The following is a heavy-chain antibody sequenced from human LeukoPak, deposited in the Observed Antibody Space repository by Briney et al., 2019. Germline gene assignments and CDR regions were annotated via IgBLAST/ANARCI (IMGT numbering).Heavy chain of an antibody. Sequence: ASVKVSCKASGYTFTSYGISWVRQAPGQGLEWMGWINPNSGGTNYAQKFQGRVTMTRDTSISTAYMELSRLRSDDTAVYYCARNLALGYYYMDVWGKGTTVTISS. CDR1: GYTFTSYG. D-gene: IGHD3-16*01. CDR2: INPNSGGT. CDR3: ARNLALGYYYMDV. J-gene: IGHJ6*03. V-gene: IGHV1-2*02.